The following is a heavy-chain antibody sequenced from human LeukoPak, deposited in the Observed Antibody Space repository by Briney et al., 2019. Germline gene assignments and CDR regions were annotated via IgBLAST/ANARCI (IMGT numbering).Heavy chain of an antibody. V-gene: IGHV3-11*01. CDR3: ARDREMALQIGGAFDI. J-gene: IGHJ3*02. Sequence: GGSLRLSCAASGFTFCDYYMSWIRQAPGKGLEWVSYISSSGSTIYYADSVKGRFTISRDNAKNSLYLQMNSLRAEDTAVYYCARDREMALQIGGAFDIWGQGTMVTVSS. CDR2: ISSSGSTI. CDR1: GFTFCDYY. D-gene: IGHD5-24*01.